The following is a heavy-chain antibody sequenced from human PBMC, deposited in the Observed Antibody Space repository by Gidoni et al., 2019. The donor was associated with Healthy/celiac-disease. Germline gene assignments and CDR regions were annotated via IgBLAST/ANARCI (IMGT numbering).Heavy chain of an antibody. CDR1: GGSISRSSYY. J-gene: IGHJ5*02. V-gene: IGHV4-39*01. Sequence: QLQLQESGPGLVKPSETLSLTCTVTGGSISRSSYYWGWIRQPPGKGLEWIGSIYYSGSTSYNPSLKSRVTISVDTSKNQFSLKLSSVTAADTAVYYCARHLKPDNYGSGSYYSGFDPWGQGTLVTVSS. D-gene: IGHD3-10*01. CDR3: ARHLKPDNYGSGSYYSGFDP. CDR2: IYYSGST.